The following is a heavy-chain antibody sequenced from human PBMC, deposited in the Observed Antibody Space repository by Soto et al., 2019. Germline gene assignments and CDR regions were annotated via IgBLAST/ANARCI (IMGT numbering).Heavy chain of an antibody. J-gene: IGHJ4*02. CDR2: ISYDGSNK. D-gene: IGHD5-18*01. V-gene: IGHV3-30*18. CDR1: GFTFSSYG. Sequence: QVQLVESGGGVVQPGRSLRLSCAASGFTFSSYGMHWVRQAPGKGLEWVAVISYDGSNKYYADSVKGRFTISRDNSKNTLYLQMNSLRAEDTAVYYCAKDQGYSYGYNDYWGQGTLVTVSS. CDR3: AKDQGYSYGYNDY.